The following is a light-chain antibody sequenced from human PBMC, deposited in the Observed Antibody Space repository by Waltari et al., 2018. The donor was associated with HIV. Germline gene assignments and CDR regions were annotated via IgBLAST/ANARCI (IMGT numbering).Light chain of an antibody. CDR1: QRIDNNY. V-gene: IGKV3-20*01. CDR2: GAS. J-gene: IGKJ2*01. Sequence: EIVLTQSPGTLSLSPGERATLSCRASQRIDNNYLAWYQHRPGQAPRLLIFGASSRATGIPDRFSASGSWTDFTLTISSLDPSDYALYYCQQYDMSPRTFGQGTRVDIK. CDR3: QQYDMSPRT.